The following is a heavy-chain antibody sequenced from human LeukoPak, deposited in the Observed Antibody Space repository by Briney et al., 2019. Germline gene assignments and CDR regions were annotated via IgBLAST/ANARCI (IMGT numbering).Heavy chain of an antibody. V-gene: IGHV3-7*01. J-gene: IGHJ4*02. D-gene: IGHD3-10*01. CDR1: GFTFSSYW. Sequence: GGSLRLSCAASGFTFSSYWMSWVRQALGKGLEWVANIKQDGSEKYYVDSVKGRFTISRDNAKNSLYLQMNSLRAEDTAVYYCARDRYGSGSSPYYWGQGTLVTVSS. CDR2: IKQDGSEK. CDR3: ARDRYGSGSSPYY.